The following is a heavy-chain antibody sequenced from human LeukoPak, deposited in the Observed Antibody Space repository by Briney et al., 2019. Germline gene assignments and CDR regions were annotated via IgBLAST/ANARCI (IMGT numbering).Heavy chain of an antibody. Sequence: ASVKVSCKASGYTFTGYYMHWVRQAPGQGLEWMGWINPNSGGTNYAQKFQGRVTMTRDTSIRTAYMELSRLRSDDTAVYYCARGSDRSPNYYYYGMDVWGQGTTVTVSS. D-gene: IGHD1-14*01. CDR3: ARGSDRSPNYYYYGMDV. J-gene: IGHJ6*02. CDR1: GYTFTGYY. V-gene: IGHV1-2*02. CDR2: INPNSGGT.